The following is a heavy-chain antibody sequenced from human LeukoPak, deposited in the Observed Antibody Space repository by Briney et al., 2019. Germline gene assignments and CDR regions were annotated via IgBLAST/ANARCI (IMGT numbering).Heavy chain of an antibody. CDR2: IYYSGST. J-gene: IGHJ4*02. Sequence: PSETLSLTCTVSGGSISSGSYYWVWIRQPPGKGLEWIGSIYYSGSTYYNPSLKSRVTISVDTSKNQFSLRLSSVTAADMAVYYCARLRPHYSNYDLGYFDYWGQGTLVTVSS. V-gene: IGHV4-39*01. CDR1: GGSISSGSYY. D-gene: IGHD4-11*01. CDR3: ARLRPHYSNYDLGYFDY.